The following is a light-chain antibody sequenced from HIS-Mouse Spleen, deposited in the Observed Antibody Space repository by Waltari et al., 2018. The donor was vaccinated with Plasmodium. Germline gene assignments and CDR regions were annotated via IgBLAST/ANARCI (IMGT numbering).Light chain of an antibody. CDR3: QQYNNWSFT. CDR2: AAS. V-gene: IGKV3-15*01. J-gene: IGKJ3*01. Sequence: EIVMTQSPATLSVSPGERATLSCRASQSVSSNLAWYQPKPGQAPRLLTYAASTRATGIPARFSGSGSGTEFTLTISSLQSEDFAVYYCQQYNNWSFTFGPGTKVDIK. CDR1: QSVSSN.